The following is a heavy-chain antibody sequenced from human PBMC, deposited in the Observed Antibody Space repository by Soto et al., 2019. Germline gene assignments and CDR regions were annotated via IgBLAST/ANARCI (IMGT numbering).Heavy chain of an antibody. V-gene: IGHV4-34*01. CDR1: GGSFSGHY. CDR2: INPSGST. Sequence: QVQLQQWGAGLLRPSETLSLTCAVYGGSFSGHYCSWIRQSPGKGLEWIGEINPSGSTKYNPSLISRVTITAAPSRNHSSLELSSVTAADTAVFYCARGGITIYASGLDVWGQGTTVTVSS. J-gene: IGHJ6*02. D-gene: IGHD3-3*01. CDR3: ARGGITIYASGLDV.